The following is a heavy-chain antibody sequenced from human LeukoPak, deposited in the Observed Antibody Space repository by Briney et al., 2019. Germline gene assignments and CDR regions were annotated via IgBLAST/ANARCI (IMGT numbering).Heavy chain of an antibody. V-gene: IGHV4-34*01. CDR2: INHSGST. CDR1: GGSFSGYY. Sequence: SETLSLTCAVYGGSFSGYYWSWIRQPPGKGLEWIGEINHSGSTNYNPSLKSRVTISVDTSKNQFSLKLSSVTAADTAVYYCARHQKTTVLSSSYLDYWGPGTLVTVSS. CDR3: ARHQKTTVLSSSYLDY. D-gene: IGHD4-17*01. J-gene: IGHJ4*02.